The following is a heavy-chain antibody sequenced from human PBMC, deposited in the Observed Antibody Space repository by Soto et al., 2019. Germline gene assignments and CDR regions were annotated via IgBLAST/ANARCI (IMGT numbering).Heavy chain of an antibody. CDR3: TTAPYSSSTPAFDI. Sequence: EVQLVESGGGLVKPGGSLRLSCAASGFTFSNAWMNWVRQAPGKGLEWVGRIKSKTDGGTTDYAAPVKGRFTISRNHSNNTLYPQMNSLKTEDTAVYYCTTAPYSSSTPAFDIWGQGTMVTVSS. CDR1: GFTFSNAW. V-gene: IGHV3-15*07. CDR2: IKSKTDGGTT. J-gene: IGHJ3*02. D-gene: IGHD6-6*01.